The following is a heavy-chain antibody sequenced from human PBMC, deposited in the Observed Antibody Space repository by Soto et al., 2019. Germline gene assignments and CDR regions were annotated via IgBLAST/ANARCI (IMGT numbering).Heavy chain of an antibody. D-gene: IGHD2-2*01. CDR3: ARGGRIVLVPAGIYYGMDV. CDR2: IYYSGST. CDR1: GGSISSRGYY. V-gene: IGHV4-61*08. Sequence: SETMSLTCAVSGGSISSRGYYWSWIRQPPGKGLEWIGYIYYSGSTNYNPSLKSRVTISVDTSKNQFSLKLSSVTAADTAVYYCARGGRIVLVPAGIYYGMDVWGQGTTVTVSS. J-gene: IGHJ6*02.